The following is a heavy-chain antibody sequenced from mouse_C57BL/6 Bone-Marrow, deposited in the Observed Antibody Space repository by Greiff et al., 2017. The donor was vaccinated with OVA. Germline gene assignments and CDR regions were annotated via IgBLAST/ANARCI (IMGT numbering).Heavy chain of an antibody. CDR1: GFSFNTYA. V-gene: IGHV10-1*01. J-gene: IGHJ4*01. CDR2: IRSKSNNYAS. D-gene: IGHD2-4*01. CDR3: VRQDDCYAMDY. Sequence: GGGLVQPKGSLKLSCAASGFSFNTYAMHWVRQAPGKGLEWAARIRSKSNNYASYYADSVKDRFTISRDDSESMLYLQMNNLKTEDTAMYYCVRQDDCYAMDYWGQGTSVTVSS.